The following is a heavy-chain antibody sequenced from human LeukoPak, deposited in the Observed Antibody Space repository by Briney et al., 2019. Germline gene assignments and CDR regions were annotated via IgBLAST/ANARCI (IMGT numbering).Heavy chain of an antibody. D-gene: IGHD2-15*01. CDR1: GYTFTDYY. V-gene: IGHV1-2*02. J-gene: IGHJ4*02. CDR2: NNLNSGGT. CDR3: ARDRERLGYCSGGSCDSGPFDY. Sequence: GASVKVSCKASGYTFTDYYMHWVRQAPGQGLEWMGWNNLNSGGTKYAQKFQGRVTMTRDTSISTAYMELSRLRSDDTAVYYCARDRERLGYCSGGSCDSGPFDYWGQGTLVTVSS.